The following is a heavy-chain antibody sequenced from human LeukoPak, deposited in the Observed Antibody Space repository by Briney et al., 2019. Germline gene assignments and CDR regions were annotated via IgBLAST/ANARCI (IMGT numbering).Heavy chain of an antibody. CDR3: AKDSNYDSSGSPGTLFDY. D-gene: IGHD3-22*01. J-gene: IGHJ4*02. CDR1: GFTFSSYG. Sequence: GGSLRLSCAASGFTFSSYGTHWVRQAPGKGLEWVAVISYDGSNKYYADSVKGRFTISRDNSKNTLYLQMNSLRAEDTAVYYCAKDSNYDSSGSPGTLFDYWGQGTLVTVSS. V-gene: IGHV3-30*18. CDR2: ISYDGSNK.